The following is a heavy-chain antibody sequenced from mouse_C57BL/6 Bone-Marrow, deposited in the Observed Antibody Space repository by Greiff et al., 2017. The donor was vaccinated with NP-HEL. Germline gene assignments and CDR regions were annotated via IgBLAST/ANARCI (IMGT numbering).Heavy chain of an antibody. V-gene: IGHV2-2*01. J-gene: IGHJ3*01. CDR3: AGHGYDERAWFAY. CDR1: GFSLTSYG. CDR2: IWSGGST. Sequence: VQLQQSGPGLVQPSQSLSITCTVSGFSLTSYGVHWVRQSPGKGLEWLGVIWSGGSTDYNAAFISRLSISKDNSKSQVFFKMNSLQADDTAIYYCAGHGYDERAWFAYWGQGTLVTVSA. D-gene: IGHD2-2*01.